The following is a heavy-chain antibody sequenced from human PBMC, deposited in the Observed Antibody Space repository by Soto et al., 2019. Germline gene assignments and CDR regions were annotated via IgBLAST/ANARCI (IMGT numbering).Heavy chain of an antibody. Sequence: SETLSLTCTVAGGSISSYCWRWIRQPPGKGLEWIGYIYYSGSTNYNPSLKSRVTISVDTSKNQFSLKLSSVTAADTAVYYCARVGRGMDVWGQGTTVTVSS. CDR2: IYYSGST. J-gene: IGHJ6*02. V-gene: IGHV4-59*01. CDR3: ARVGRGMDV. CDR1: GGSISSYC. D-gene: IGHD1-26*01.